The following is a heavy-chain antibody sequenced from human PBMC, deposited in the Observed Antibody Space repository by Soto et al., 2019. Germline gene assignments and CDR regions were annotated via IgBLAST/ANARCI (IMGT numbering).Heavy chain of an antibody. D-gene: IGHD2-2*01. Sequence: SETLSLACTVSGGSMSSSNYYWGWIRQPPGKGLEWIGSIHYSGSTYYNPSLKSRVTISVDTSKNQFYLKLRSVTAADTSVYYCARHACNSPSCGPSDIWGQGTVVT. CDR1: GGSMSSSNYY. CDR2: IHYSGST. V-gene: IGHV4-39*01. J-gene: IGHJ3*02. CDR3: ARHACNSPSCGPSDI.